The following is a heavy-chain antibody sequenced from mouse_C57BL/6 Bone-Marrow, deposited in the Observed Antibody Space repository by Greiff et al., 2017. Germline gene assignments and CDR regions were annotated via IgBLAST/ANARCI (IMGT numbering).Heavy chain of an antibody. CDR2: IRSKSNNYAT. Sequence: EADGGLVQPKGSLTLSCAASGFSFNTYAMNWVRQAPGKGLEWVARIRSKSNNYATYYSDSVKDRFTISRDDSESMLYLQMNNLKTEDTAMYYCVRGGSSLYYFDYWGQGTTLTVSS. V-gene: IGHV10-1*01. CDR1: GFSFNTYA. D-gene: IGHD1-1*01. J-gene: IGHJ2*01. CDR3: VRGGSSLYYFDY.